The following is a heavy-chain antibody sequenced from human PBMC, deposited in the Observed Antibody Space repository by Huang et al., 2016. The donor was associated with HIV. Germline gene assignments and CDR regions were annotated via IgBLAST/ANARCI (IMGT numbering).Heavy chain of an antibody. Sequence: EVQLVESGGGLVQPGGSLRLSCAASGFPFSSYWMPWVRQAPGKGMVWGSRINGDGSSTNYADSVKGRFTISRDNAKNTLYVQVNSLRAEDTAVYYCARGTRLTGLWYFDLWGRGTLVIVSS. D-gene: IGHD7-27*01. CDR1: GFPFSSYW. V-gene: IGHV3-74*01. CDR2: INGDGSST. CDR3: ARGTRLTGLWYFDL. J-gene: IGHJ2*01.